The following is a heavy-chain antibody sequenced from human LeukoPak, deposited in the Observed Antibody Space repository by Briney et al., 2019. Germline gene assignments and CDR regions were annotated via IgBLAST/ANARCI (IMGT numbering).Heavy chain of an antibody. CDR3: ARDSGRNAFDI. CDR2: IYSGGST. CDR1: GFTFSSYC. D-gene: IGHD2-8*02. Sequence: GSLRLFFAASGFTFSSYCMHWVRQAPREGVEWVSVIYSGGSTYYADSVKGRFTVSRDNSKNTLYLQMNSLRAEDTAVYYCARDSGRNAFDIWGQGTMVTVSS. J-gene: IGHJ3*02. V-gene: IGHV3-66*01.